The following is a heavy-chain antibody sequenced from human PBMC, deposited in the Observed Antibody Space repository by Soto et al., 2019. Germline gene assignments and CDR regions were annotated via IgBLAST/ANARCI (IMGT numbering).Heavy chain of an antibody. CDR3: ARGPYYDSSGYLVY. D-gene: IGHD3-22*01. CDR1: GGSFSGYY. Sequence: PSETLSLTCAVYGGSFSGYYWSWLRQPPGKGLEWIGEINHSGSTNYNPSLKSRVTISVDTSKSQFSLKLSSVTAADTAVYYCARGPYYDSSGYLVYWGQRTLVTVSS. CDR2: INHSGST. V-gene: IGHV4-34*01. J-gene: IGHJ4*02.